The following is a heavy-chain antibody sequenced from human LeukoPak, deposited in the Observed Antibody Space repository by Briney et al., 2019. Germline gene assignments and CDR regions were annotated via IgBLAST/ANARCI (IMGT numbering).Heavy chain of an antibody. J-gene: IGHJ4*02. CDR2: INAGNGNT. D-gene: IGHD3-22*01. V-gene: IGHV1-3*01. Sequence: GASVKVSCKASGYTFTSYAMHWVRQAPGQRLEWMGWINAGNGNTKYSQKFQGRVTITRDTSASTAYMELSSLRSEDTAVYYCARDPNNYYDSSGYYSWGQGTLVTVSS. CDR1: GYTFTSYA. CDR3: ARDPNNYYDSSGYYS.